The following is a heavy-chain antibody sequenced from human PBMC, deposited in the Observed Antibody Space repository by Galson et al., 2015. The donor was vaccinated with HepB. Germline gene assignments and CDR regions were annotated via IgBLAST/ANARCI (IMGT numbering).Heavy chain of an antibody. J-gene: IGHJ5*02. V-gene: IGHV1-18*04. CDR3: ARAEGELRFLGDGWVDP. CDR1: GYTFTSYG. D-gene: IGHD1-7*01. Sequence: QSGAEVKKPGASVKVSCKASGYTFTSYGISWVRQAPGQGLEWMGWISAYNGNTNYAQKLQGRVTMTTDTSTSTAYMELRSLRSDDTAVYYCARAEGELRFLGDGWVDPWGQGTLVTVSS. CDR2: ISAYNGNT.